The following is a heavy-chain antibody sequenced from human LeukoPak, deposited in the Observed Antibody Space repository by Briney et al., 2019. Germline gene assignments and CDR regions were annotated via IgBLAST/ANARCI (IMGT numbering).Heavy chain of an antibody. CDR2: IYPGDSDT. Sequence: GESLKISCKGSGYSFTGFWIAWVRQMPGKGLEWMGIIYPGDSDTRYSPSFQGQVTISADKSITTAYLQWSSLKASDTAMYYCARQEWLVTSQTEFNYWGQGTLVTVSS. CDR1: GYSFTGFW. J-gene: IGHJ4*02. V-gene: IGHV5-51*01. CDR3: ARQEWLVTSQTEFNY. D-gene: IGHD6-19*01.